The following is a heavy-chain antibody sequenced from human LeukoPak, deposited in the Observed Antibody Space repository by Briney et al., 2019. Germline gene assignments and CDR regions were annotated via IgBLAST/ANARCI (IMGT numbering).Heavy chain of an antibody. CDR2: INPNSGAT. CDR3: ARVAYFYDSSGYYYSDY. J-gene: IGHJ4*02. V-gene: IGHV1-2*02. D-gene: IGHD3-22*01. Sequence: ASVKVSCKASGYTFTGYYMHWVRQAPGQGLEWMGWINPNSGATNYAQNFQGRVTMTRDTSINTAYMELSRLRSDDTAVYYCARVAYFYDSSGYYYSDYWGQGTLVTVSS. CDR1: GYTFTGYY.